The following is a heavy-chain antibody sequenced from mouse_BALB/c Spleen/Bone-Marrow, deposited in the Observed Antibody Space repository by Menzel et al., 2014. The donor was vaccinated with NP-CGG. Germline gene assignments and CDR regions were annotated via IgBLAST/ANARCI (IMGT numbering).Heavy chain of an antibody. D-gene: IGHD4-1*01. CDR3: ARGLGEIWGY. V-gene: IGHV1-61*01. J-gene: IGHJ2*01. CDR1: GYSFTNYW. CDR2: IHPSDSES. Sequence: QVHVKQSGAELVRPGTSVQLSCKAPGYSFTNYWTNWVKQRPGQGLEWIGMIHPSDSESRLNQKFKDKATLTVDKSSTTAYMQLSSPTSEDSAVYYCARGLGEIWGYWGQGTTLTVSS.